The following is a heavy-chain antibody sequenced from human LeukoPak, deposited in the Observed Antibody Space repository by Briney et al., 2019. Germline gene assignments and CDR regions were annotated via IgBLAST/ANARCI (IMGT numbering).Heavy chain of an antibody. CDR1: GGSISSYY. D-gene: IGHD3-10*01. CDR2: IYSSGSS. V-gene: IGHV4-4*07. J-gene: IGHJ4*02. CDR3: ARESGGKPRQSDY. Sequence: SETLSLTCSVSGGSISSYYWNWIRQPAGKGLEWIGRIYSSGSSNYNPPLKSRVTMSVDMSKNQFSLKLSSVTAADTAVYYCARESGGKPRQSDYWGQGTLVTVSS.